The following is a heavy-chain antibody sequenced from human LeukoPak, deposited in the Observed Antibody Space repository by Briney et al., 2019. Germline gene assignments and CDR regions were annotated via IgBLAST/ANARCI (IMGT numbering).Heavy chain of an antibody. CDR3: ARDQYDTWSRRGNFDS. Sequence: GGSLRLSCVASGYTFGKYWMSWVRQAPGKGLEWVANIKLDGSEKNYVDSVKGRFTISRDNTKNSLYLQMNSLRAEDTAVFYCARDQYDTWSRRGNFDSWGQGTLVIVSS. D-gene: IGHD3-3*01. J-gene: IGHJ4*02. V-gene: IGHV3-7*03. CDR1: GYTFGKYW. CDR2: IKLDGSEK.